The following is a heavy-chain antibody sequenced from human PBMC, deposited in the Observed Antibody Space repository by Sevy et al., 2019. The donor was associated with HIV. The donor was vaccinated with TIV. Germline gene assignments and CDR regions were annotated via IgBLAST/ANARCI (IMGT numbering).Heavy chain of an antibody. CDR2: IIPILGTV. CDR3: ARGGGNGWYYFDY. V-gene: IGHV1-69*13. J-gene: IGHJ4*02. CDR1: GGTFSRYG. Sequence: ASVKVSCKASGGTFSRYGISWERQTPGRGLEWMGGIIPILGTVNYAQKFQGRVTITADESTKTAYMELSSLRSEDTAVYYCARGGGNGWYYFDYWGQETLVTVSS. D-gene: IGHD6-19*01.